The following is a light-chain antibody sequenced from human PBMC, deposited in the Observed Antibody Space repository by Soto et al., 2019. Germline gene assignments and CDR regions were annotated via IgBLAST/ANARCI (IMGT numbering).Light chain of an antibody. V-gene: IGKV3-20*01. Sequence: EIVLTQSPGTLSLSPGERATLSCRASQSVNSNYLAWYQQKPGQAPRRLIYGASSRATGIPDRFSGSGSGTDFTLTISRLEPEDFAVYYCQQYGSSPLFTFGPGTKVDIK. CDR2: GAS. CDR1: QSVNSNY. CDR3: QQYGSSPLFT. J-gene: IGKJ3*01.